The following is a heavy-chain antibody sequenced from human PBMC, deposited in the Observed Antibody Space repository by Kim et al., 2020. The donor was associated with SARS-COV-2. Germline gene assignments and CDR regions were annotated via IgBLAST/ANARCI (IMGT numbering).Heavy chain of an antibody. V-gene: IGHV4-59*01. J-gene: IGHJ4*02. D-gene: IGHD3-10*01. CDR1: GGSLRSYY. Sequence: SETLSLTCSIAGGSLRSYYWSWIRQFPGKGLEWIGYVDYSGRTNYNPSLKSRVNISVDTSTNQFSLKLFSVTATDTAIYYCARDEMATWDYYGSGSYWGRWGQGTLVTVSS. CDR2: VDYSGRT. CDR3: ARDEMATWDYYGSGSYWGR.